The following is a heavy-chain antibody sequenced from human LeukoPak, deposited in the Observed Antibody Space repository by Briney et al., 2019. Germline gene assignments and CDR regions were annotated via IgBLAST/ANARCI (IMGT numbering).Heavy chain of an antibody. CDR2: IGTYNGNT. CDR1: GYTLTSYG. Sequence: ASVKVSCKASGYTLTSYGINWVRQAPGQGLEWMGWIGTYNGNTNYAQKLQGRVTMTTDTSTSTAYMELRSLRSDDTAVYYCARSRHDYGDPFDDWGQGTLVTVSS. V-gene: IGHV1-18*01. D-gene: IGHD4-17*01. J-gene: IGHJ4*02. CDR3: ARSRHDYGDPFDD.